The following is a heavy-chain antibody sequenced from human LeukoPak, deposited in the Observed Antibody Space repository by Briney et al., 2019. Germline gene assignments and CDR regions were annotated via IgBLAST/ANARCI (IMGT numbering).Heavy chain of an antibody. V-gene: IGHV4-59*09. Sequence: SRVTISVDTSKNQFSLKLSSMTAADTAVYYCARGYYGSGSFFDYWGQGTLVTVSS. D-gene: IGHD3-10*01. J-gene: IGHJ4*02. CDR3: ARGYYGSGSFFDY.